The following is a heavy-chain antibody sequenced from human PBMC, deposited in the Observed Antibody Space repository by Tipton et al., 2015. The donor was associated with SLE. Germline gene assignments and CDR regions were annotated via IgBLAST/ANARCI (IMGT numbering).Heavy chain of an antibody. CDR2: INGDGSST. CDR3: ARDSSSWDNYYYGMDV. CDR1: GFTFSSYW. Sequence: AVSGFTFSSYWMHWVRQAPGKGLVCVSRINGDGSSTSYADSVKGRFTISRDNAKNTLYLQMNSLRAEDTAVYYCARDSSSWDNYYYGMDVWGQGTTVTVSS. J-gene: IGHJ6*02. D-gene: IGHD6-13*01. V-gene: IGHV3-74*01.